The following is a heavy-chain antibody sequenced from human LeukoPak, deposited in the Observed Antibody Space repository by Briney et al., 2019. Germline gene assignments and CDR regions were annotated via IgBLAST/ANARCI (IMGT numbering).Heavy chain of an antibody. D-gene: IGHD3-9*01. Sequence: SVKVSCKASGGTFSSYAISWVRQAPGQGLEWMGGIIPIFGTANYAQKFQGRVTITADKSTSTAYMELSSLRSEDTAVYYCARGAVLRYFDWLRDYSYYMDVWGKGTTVTVSS. CDR2: IIPIFGTA. CDR1: GGTFSSYA. J-gene: IGHJ6*03. V-gene: IGHV1-69*06. CDR3: ARGAVLRYFDWLRDYSYYMDV.